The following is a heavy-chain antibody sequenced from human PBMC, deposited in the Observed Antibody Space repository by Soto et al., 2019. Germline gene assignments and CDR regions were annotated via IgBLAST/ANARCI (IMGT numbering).Heavy chain of an antibody. J-gene: IGHJ4*02. CDR3: AKDMSWPVAVAGEGLDY. D-gene: IGHD6-19*01. V-gene: IGHV3-43*01. CDR2: IAWDGGNT. CDR1: GFSFDDYT. Sequence: EVQLVESGGIVVQPGGSLRLSCVGSGFSFDDYTMHWVRQAPGKGLEWVSFIAWDGGNTYYADPVRGRFTNTRDNSKKSLYLQMNSLKTEDTALYYCAKDMSWPVAVAGEGLDYWGQGTLVTVSS.